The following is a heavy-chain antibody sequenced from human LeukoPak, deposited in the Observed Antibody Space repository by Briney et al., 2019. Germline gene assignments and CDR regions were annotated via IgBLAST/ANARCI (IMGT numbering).Heavy chain of an antibody. V-gene: IGHV1-2*02. CDR1: GYTFTGYY. D-gene: IGHD6-19*01. J-gene: IGHJ6*03. CDR3: ARRAVGNSYYSYMDV. Sequence: ASVKVSCKASGYTFTGYYMHWVRQAPGQGLEWMGWINPNSGGTNYAQKFQGRVTMTRDTSISTAYIELTSLRSEDTAVYYCARRAVGNSYYSYMDVWGKGTTVTVSS. CDR2: INPNSGGT.